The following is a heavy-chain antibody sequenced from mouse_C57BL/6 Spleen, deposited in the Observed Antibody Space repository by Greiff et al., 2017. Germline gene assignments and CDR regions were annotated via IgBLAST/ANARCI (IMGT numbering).Heavy chain of an antibody. Sequence: VQLKESGPGLVKPSQSLSLTCSVTGYSITSGYYWNWIRQFPGNKLEWMGYISYDGSNNYNPSLKNRISITRDTSKNQFFLKLNSVTTEYTATYYCARDDYGSSHWYFDVWGTGTTVTVSS. V-gene: IGHV3-6*01. D-gene: IGHD1-1*01. CDR3: ARDDYGSSHWYFDV. CDR1: GYSITSGYY. CDR2: ISYDGSN. J-gene: IGHJ1*03.